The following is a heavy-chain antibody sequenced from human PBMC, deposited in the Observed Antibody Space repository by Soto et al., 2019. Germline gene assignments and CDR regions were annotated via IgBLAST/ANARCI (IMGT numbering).Heavy chain of an antibody. D-gene: IGHD6-6*01. V-gene: IGHV5-51*01. CDR3: ARPGLTASSSFDY. Sequence: PGESLKISCKGSGYSFTTYWIGWVRQMPGKGLEWMGIIYPDDSDTRYSLSFQGQVTISADKSINTAYLQWSSLKASDSAMYYCARPGLTASSSFDYWGQGTLVTVSS. CDR2: IYPDDSDT. CDR1: GYSFTTYW. J-gene: IGHJ4*02.